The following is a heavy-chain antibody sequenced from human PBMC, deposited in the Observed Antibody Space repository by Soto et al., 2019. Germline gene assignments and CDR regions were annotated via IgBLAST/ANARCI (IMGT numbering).Heavy chain of an antibody. J-gene: IGHJ3*02. CDR3: AREGGGIAAAGAGNDAFDI. CDR2: FNPNSGDT. CDR1: GYTLSDYY. Sequence: ASVKVSCKASGYTLSDYYMQWVRQAPGQGLEWLGWFNPNSGDTNYAQKFQGRVTMTRDTSIATACMELSSLKSDDTDVYYCAREGGGIAAAGAGNDAFDIWGKGGMVTISS. D-gene: IGHD6-13*01. V-gene: IGHV1-2*02.